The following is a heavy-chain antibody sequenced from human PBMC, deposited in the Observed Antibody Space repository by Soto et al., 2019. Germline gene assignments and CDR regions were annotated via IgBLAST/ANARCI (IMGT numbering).Heavy chain of an antibody. CDR1: GFTFSSYD. CDR2: IGTAGDT. V-gene: IGHV3-13*01. CDR3: ARAYGDYGMDV. D-gene: IGHD4-17*01. Sequence: GGSLSLSGSASGFTFSSYDMHLVRQATGKGLEWVSAIGTAGDTYYPGSVKGRFTISRENAKNSLYLQMNSLRAGDTAVYYCARAYGDYGMDVWGQGTTVTVSS. J-gene: IGHJ6*02.